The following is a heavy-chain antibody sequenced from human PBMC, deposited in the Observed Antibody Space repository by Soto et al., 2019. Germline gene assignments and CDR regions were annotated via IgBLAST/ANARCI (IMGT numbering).Heavy chain of an antibody. J-gene: IGHJ4*02. V-gene: IGHV4-31*03. CDR2: IYYSGST. Sequence: SETLSLTFTVSGGSISSGGYYWSWIRQHPGKGLEWIGYIYYSGSTYYNPSLKSRVTISVDTSKNQFSLKLSSVTAADTAVYYCARGRNPKGSSPYYFDYWGQGTLVTVSS. CDR1: GGSISSGGYY. CDR3: ARGRNPKGSSPYYFDY. D-gene: IGHD1-26*01.